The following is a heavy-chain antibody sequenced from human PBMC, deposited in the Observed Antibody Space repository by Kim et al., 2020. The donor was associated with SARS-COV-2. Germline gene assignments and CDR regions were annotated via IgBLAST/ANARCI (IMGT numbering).Heavy chain of an antibody. D-gene: IGHD3-10*01. V-gene: IGHV4-39*07. CDR3: ARGWGYYYGSGTTG. J-gene: IGHJ4*02. Sequence: NPSLKSRVTISVDTSKNQFSLKLSSVTAADTAVYYCARGWGYYYGSGTTGWGQGTLVTVSS.